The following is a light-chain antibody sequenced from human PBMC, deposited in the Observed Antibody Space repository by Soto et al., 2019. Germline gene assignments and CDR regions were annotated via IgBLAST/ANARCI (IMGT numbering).Light chain of an antibody. CDR3: QQYATSFT. V-gene: IGKV3-20*01. CDR2: GAS. J-gene: IGKJ5*01. CDR1: QSIYNNY. Sequence: EIVLTQSPGTLSLSPGERATLSCRASQSIYNNYLAWYRQKPGQDTRLLIYGASTRVTGVPDRFSGSGSGTDFTLTISRLEPEAFAVYYCQQYATSFTFGQGTRLEIK.